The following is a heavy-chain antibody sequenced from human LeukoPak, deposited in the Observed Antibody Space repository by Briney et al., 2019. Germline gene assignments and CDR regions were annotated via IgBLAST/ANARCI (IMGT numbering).Heavy chain of an antibody. CDR3: ARGGRLGLMDV. J-gene: IGHJ6*02. CDR1: GGSISSYY. V-gene: IGHV4-59*01. Sequence: SETLSLTCTVSGGSISSYYWSWIRQPPGKGLEWIGYIYYSGSTNYNPSLKSRVTISVDTSKNQFSLKLSSVTAADTAVYYCARGGRLGLMDVWGQGTTVTVSS. CDR2: IYYSGST. D-gene: IGHD1-26*01.